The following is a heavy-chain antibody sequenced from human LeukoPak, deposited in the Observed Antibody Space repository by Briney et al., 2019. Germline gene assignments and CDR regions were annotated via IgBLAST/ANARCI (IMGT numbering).Heavy chain of an antibody. CDR3: ARVPPLAGIDY. CDR1: GGSISSYY. J-gene: IGHJ4*02. V-gene: IGHV4-59*01. Sequence: SETLSLTCTVSGGSISSYYWSWIRQPPGKGLEWIGYIYYSGSTNYNPSLKSRVTISVDTSKNQFSLKLSSVTAADTAVYYCARVPPLAGIDYWGQGTLVTVSS. D-gene: IGHD6-19*01. CDR2: IYYSGST.